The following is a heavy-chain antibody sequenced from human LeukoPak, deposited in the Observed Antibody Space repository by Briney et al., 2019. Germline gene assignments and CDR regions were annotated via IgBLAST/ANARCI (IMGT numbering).Heavy chain of an antibody. V-gene: IGHV3-20*04. CDR3: ARVSAMVRGDRTGAFDI. CDR2: INWNGGST. CDR1: GFTFDDYG. D-gene: IGHD3-10*01. J-gene: IGHJ3*02. Sequence: PGGSLRLSCAASGFTFDDYGMSWVRQAPGKGLEWVSGINWNGGSTGYADSVKGRFTISRDNAKNSLYLQMNSLRAEDTALYYCARVSAMVRGDRTGAFDIWGQGTMVTVSP.